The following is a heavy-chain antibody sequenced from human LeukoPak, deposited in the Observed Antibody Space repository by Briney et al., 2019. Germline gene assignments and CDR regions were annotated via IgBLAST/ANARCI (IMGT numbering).Heavy chain of an antibody. D-gene: IGHD2-15*01. CDR2: IIPIFGTA. CDR1: GYTFTSYY. CDR3: ARGDYSYYYYYYMDV. J-gene: IGHJ6*03. V-gene: IGHV1-69*05. Sequence: SVKVSCKASGYTFTSYYMHWVRQAPGQGLEWMGGIIPIFGTANYAQKFQGRVTITTDESTSTAYMELSSLRSEDTAVYYCARGDYSYYYYYYMDVWGKGTTVTVSS.